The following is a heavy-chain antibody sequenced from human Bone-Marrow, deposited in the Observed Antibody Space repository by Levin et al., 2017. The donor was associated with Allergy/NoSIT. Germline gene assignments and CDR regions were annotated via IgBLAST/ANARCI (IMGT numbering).Heavy chain of an antibody. D-gene: IGHD3-3*01. CDR2: INGITGRT. Sequence: RAGGSLRLSCAASGFSFNNYAMSWVRLTPGKGLEWLSVINGITGRTYSADSVKGRFSISRDNGKNRLYLQMNSLRVEDTAVYFCAKIPSSFGVITYFDYWGQGTQVTVSS. V-gene: IGHV3-23*01. CDR3: AKIPSSFGVITYFDY. J-gene: IGHJ4*02. CDR1: GFSFNNYA.